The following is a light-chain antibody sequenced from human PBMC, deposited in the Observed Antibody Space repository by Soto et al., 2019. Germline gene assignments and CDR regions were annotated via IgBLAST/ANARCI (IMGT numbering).Light chain of an antibody. CDR3: SSYTSSTFVV. J-gene: IGLJ2*01. Sequence: QSVLTQPASVSGSPGQSITISCTGTSSDVGGYNYVSWYQQHPGKAPKLMIYDVSNRPSGVSNRFSGSKSGNTASLTISGLDEEDEAYYYCSSYTSSTFVVFGGGTKVTVL. CDR1: SSDVGGYNY. V-gene: IGLV2-14*01. CDR2: DVS.